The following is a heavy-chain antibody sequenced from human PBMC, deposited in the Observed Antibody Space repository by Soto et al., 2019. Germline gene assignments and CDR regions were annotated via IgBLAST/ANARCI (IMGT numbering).Heavy chain of an antibody. V-gene: IGHV1-24*01. J-gene: IGHJ4*02. CDR1: GYTLTELS. CDR2: FDPEEGET. D-gene: IGHD3-22*01. CDR3: AKVFYYYDSSGYYYFDY. Sequence: ASVKVSCKVSGYTLTELSMHWVRQAPGKGLEWMGGFDPEEGETINAQKFQGRVTMTEDTSTDTAYMELSSLRAEDTAVYYCAKVFYYYDSSGYYYFDYWGQGTLVTVSS.